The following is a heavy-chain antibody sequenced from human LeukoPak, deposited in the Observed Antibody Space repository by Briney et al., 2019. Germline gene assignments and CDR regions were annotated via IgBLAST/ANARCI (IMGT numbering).Heavy chain of an antibody. J-gene: IGHJ6*03. D-gene: IGHD2-21*01. CDR1: GGSISSYY. Sequence: SETLSLTCTVSGGSISSYYWSWIRQPPGKGLEWIGYIYYSGSTNYNPSLKSRVTMSVDTSKNQFSLKLTSVTAADTAVYYCARNYSPYYRDVGEKGTTVTVS. CDR3: ARNYSPYYRDV. V-gene: IGHV4-59*12. CDR2: IYYSGST.